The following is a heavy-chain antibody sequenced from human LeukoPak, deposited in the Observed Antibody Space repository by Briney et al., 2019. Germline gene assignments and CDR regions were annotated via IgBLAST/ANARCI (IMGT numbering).Heavy chain of an antibody. CDR1: GGSINSHY. J-gene: IGHJ4*02. CDR3: VRRDSGWNYFDY. D-gene: IGHD5-12*01. V-gene: IGHV4-59*08. Sequence: SETLSLTCAVSGGSINSHYWGWIRQPPGKGLQWIGDIYYTGKINYNPSLKSRVTISLDTSKDHLSLNLTSVLAADTAIYYCVRRDSGWNYFDYWGQGILVTVSS. CDR2: IYYTGKI.